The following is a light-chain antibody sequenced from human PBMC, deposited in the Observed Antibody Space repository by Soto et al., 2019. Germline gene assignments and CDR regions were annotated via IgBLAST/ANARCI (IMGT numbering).Light chain of an antibody. CDR2: EVD. CDR1: SSDVGAYNY. Sequence: QSVLTQPPSASGSPGQSVTISCTGTSSDVGAYNYVSWYQQHPGKAPKLLIYEVDHRPSGVPDRFSGSKSANTASLTVSGLQPEDEADYDCSSYTGTDNHLYVFGTGTKLTVL. J-gene: IGLJ1*01. V-gene: IGLV2-8*01. CDR3: SSYTGTDNHLYV.